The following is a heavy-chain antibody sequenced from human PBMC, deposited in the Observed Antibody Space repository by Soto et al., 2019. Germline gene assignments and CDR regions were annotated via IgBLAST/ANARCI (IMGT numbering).Heavy chain of an antibody. J-gene: IGHJ2*01. CDR2: VSGRGGSA. CDR1: GFIFNNYA. Sequence: EVQLLESGGGLVQRGGSLRLSCAASGFIFNNYAMTWVRQAPGKGLEWVARVSGRGGSAYYADSVKGRLTISRDNSNNPLYLQRTTVRGEDTAVYYCVRRAGGAVVWYYDLWGRGTLVSVFS. D-gene: IGHD2-21*01. CDR3: VRRAGGAVVWYYDL. V-gene: IGHV3-23*01.